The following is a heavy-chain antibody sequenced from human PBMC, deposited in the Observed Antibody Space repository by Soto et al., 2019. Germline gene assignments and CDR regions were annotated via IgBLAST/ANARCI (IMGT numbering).Heavy chain of an antibody. D-gene: IGHD6-19*01. Sequence: EVQLVESGGGLVQPGGSLRLSCAASGFTFSSYWMSWVRQAPGKGLEWVANIKQDGSEKYYVDSVKGRFTISRDSAKNSLYLQMNSLRAEDTAVYYCARGVQWLVNQRFLGDWGQGTLVTVSS. CDR3: ARGVQWLVNQRFLGD. J-gene: IGHJ4*02. CDR2: IKQDGSEK. V-gene: IGHV3-7*01. CDR1: GFTFSSYW.